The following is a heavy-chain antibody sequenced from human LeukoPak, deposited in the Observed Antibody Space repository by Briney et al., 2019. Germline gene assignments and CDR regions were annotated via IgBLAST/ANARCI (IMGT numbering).Heavy chain of an antibody. V-gene: IGHV4-38-2*02. D-gene: IGHD6-13*01. J-gene: IGHJ2*01. CDR3: ARVSSSWYQDWYFDL. CDR1: GYSISNGYY. CDR2: ISHRGST. Sequence: PSETLSLTCTVSGYSISNGYYWGWIRQPPGKGLEWVGSISHRGSTYYNPSLKSRVTMSVDTSKNQFSLKLSSVTAADTAVYYCARVSSSWYQDWYFDLWGRGTLVTVSS.